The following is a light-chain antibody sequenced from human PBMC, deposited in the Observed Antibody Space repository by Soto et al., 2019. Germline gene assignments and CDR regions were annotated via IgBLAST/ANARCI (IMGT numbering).Light chain of an antibody. Sequence: QSALTQPASVSGSPGQSITVSCTGTSSDVGAYNLVSWYQQYPGKAPRLIIYEGTKRPSGISHRFSGSKSDNTASLTISGLRAEDEAYYHCCSYAGSRTFVFGGGTKLTVL. V-gene: IGLV2-23*01. CDR2: EGT. J-gene: IGLJ3*02. CDR3: CSYAGSRTFV. CDR1: SSDVGAYNL.